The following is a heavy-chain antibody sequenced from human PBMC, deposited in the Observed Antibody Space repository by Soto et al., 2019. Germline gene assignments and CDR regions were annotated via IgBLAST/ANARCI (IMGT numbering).Heavy chain of an antibody. J-gene: IGHJ4*02. V-gene: IGHV4-4*02. Sequence: SETLSLTCTVSSDSINSSHWWNWVRQPPGKGLEWIGQISHSGSTNYNPSLTSRVNKSVDKSKNHFSLKLTSVTAADTAVYYCAPRHFWFVPSSETKMHNSGLVALVT. CDR1: SDSINSSHW. CDR3: APRHFWFVPSSETKMHN. D-gene: IGHD3-3*02. CDR2: ISHSGST.